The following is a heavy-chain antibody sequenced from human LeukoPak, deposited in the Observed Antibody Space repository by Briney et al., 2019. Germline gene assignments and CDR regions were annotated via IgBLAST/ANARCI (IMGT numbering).Heavy chain of an antibody. CDR2: IYSGGTT. Sequence: GGSLRLSRAASGFTLSSNYMSWVRQAPGKGLEWVSVIYSGGTTYYADSVKGRFTISRDNSKNTLHLQTNSLRAEDTAVYYCARDQYSYAHAAHWGQGTLVTVSS. V-gene: IGHV3-66*01. J-gene: IGHJ4*02. D-gene: IGHD5-18*01. CDR1: GFTLSSNY. CDR3: ARDQYSYAHAAH.